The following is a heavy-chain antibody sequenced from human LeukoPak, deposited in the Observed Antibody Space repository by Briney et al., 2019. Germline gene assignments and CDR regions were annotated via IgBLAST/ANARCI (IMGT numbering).Heavy chain of an antibody. D-gene: IGHD2-2*01. V-gene: IGHV3-30*04. J-gene: IGHJ6*04. CDR3: ARRDAEYQLPPYGMDV. CDR1: GFTFSSYA. Sequence: PGGSLRLSCAASGFTFSSYAMHWVRQAPGKGLEGVAVISYDGGNKYYADSVKGRFTIPRDNSKNTLYLQMNSLRAEDTAVYYCARRDAEYQLPPYGMDVWGKGTTVTVSS. CDR2: ISYDGGNK.